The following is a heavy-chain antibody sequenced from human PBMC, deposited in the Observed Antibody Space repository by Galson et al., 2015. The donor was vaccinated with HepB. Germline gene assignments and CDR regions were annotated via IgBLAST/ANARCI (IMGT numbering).Heavy chain of an antibody. CDR2: IYTSGST. J-gene: IGHJ3*02. CDR3: ARDLNCSGGSCYNEEGDAFDI. D-gene: IGHD2-15*01. Sequence: TLSLTCTVPGGSISSGSYYRSWIRQPAGKGLEWIGRIYTSGSTNYNPSLKSRVTMSVDTSKNQFSLKLSSVTAADTAVYYCARDLNCSGGSCYNEEGDAFDIWGQGTMVTVSS. CDR1: GGSISSGSYY. V-gene: IGHV4-61*02.